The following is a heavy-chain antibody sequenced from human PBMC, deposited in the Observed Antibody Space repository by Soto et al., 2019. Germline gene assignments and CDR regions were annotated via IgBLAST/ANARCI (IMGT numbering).Heavy chain of an antibody. CDR1: GFTFSSYG. D-gene: IGHD5-18*01. J-gene: IGHJ6*02. CDR2: ISYDGSNK. CDR3: AKDGDTAMDDYYYYYGMDV. V-gene: IGHV3-30*18. Sequence: GGSLRLSCAASGFTFSSYGMHWVRQAPGKGLEWVAVISYDGSNKYYADSVKGRFTISRDNSKNTLYLQMNSLRAEDTAVYYCAKDGDTAMDDYYYYYGMDVWGQGTTVTVSS.